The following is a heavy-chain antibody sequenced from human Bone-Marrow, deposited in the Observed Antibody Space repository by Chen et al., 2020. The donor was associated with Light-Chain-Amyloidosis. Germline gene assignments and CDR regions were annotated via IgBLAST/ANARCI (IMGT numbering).Heavy chain of an antibody. J-gene: IGHJ4*02. CDR1: YW. CDR2: IYLDDSDA. Sequence: YWIGWVRQMPGKGLEWMGVIYLDDSDARYSPSFEGQVTISADKSMTTAYLQWRSLKASDTAMYYCARRRDGYNFDYWGQGTLVTVSS. CDR3: ARRRDGYNFDY. V-gene: IGHV5-51*01. D-gene: IGHD5-12*01.